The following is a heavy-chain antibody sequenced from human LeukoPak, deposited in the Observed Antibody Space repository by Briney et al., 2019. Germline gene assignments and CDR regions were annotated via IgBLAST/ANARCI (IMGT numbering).Heavy chain of an antibody. J-gene: IGHJ4*02. CDR3: ARDDPQWREHDY. CDR1: GYTFTRYY. Sequence: ASVKVSCKASGYTFTRYYMHWVRQAPGQGLEWMGMINPSGGSTSYTQRFQGRVTMTRDTSTSTAYMELRSLRSDDTAVYYCARDDPQWREHDYWGQGTLVTVSS. CDR2: INPSGGST. D-gene: IGHD6-19*01. V-gene: IGHV1-46*01.